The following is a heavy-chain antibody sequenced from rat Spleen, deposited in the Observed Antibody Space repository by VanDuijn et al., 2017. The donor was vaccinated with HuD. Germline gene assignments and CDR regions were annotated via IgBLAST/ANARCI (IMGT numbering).Heavy chain of an antibody. Sequence: EVQLVESDGGLVQPGRSLKLSCAASGFTFSDYYMAWVRQAPTKGLEWVATLSYDGFTTYYRDSVRGRFTISSDNAKTTLYLQMDSLRSEDTATYYWAKEPLGRYFDFWGPGTMVTVSS. D-gene: IGHD3-4*01. V-gene: IGHV5-29*01. CDR1: GFTFSDYY. J-gene: IGHJ1*01. CDR3: AKEPLGRYFDF. CDR2: LSYDGFTT.